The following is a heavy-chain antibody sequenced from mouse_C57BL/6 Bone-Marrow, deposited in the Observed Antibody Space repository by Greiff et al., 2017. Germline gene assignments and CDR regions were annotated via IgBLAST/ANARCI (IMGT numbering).Heavy chain of an antibody. D-gene: IGHD3-3*01. J-gene: IGHJ4*01. CDR1: GFSFTSYG. CDR2: IWRGGST. Sequence: VQLQQPGPGLVQPSQSLSITCTVSGFSFTSYGVHWVRQSPGKGLEWMGVIWRGGSTDDNDAYMTRLSITKDNSKSKFFFKMNSRHADDAAIYYCAEIRDRDYARDYWGQGTSVTVSS. V-gene: IGHV2-5*01. CDR3: AEIRDRDYARDY.